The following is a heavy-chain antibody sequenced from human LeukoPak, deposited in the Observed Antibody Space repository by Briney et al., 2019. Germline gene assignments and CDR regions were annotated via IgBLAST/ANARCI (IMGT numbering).Heavy chain of an antibody. CDR1: GITLSNYG. CDR3: AKRGVVIRVILVGFHKEAYYFDS. D-gene: IGHD3-22*01. J-gene: IGHJ4*02. Sequence: GGSLRLSCAVSGITLSNYGMSWVRQAPGKGLEWVAGISDSGGSTNYADSVKGRFTISGDNPKNTLYLQMNSLRAEDTAVYFCAKRGVVIRVILVGFHKEAYYFDSWGQGALVTVSS. V-gene: IGHV3-23*01. CDR2: ISDSGGST.